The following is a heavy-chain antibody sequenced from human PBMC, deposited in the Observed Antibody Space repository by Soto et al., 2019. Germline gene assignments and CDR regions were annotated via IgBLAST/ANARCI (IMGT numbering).Heavy chain of an antibody. Sequence: SETLSLTCAVSGESINSSHGWNWVRQPPGKGLEWIGQISHSGSTNYNPSLTSRVTISVDKSKNHFSLKLTSVTAADTAVYYCARDRGSYYVAIGYWGQGTLVTVSS. D-gene: IGHD1-26*01. CDR1: GESINSSHG. CDR2: ISHSGST. CDR3: ARDRGSYYVAIGY. V-gene: IGHV4-4*02. J-gene: IGHJ4*02.